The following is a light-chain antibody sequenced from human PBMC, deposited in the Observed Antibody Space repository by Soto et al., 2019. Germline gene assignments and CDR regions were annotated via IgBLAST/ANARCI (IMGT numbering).Light chain of an antibody. CDR1: QSISSY. J-gene: IGKJ4*01. V-gene: IGKV1-39*01. CDR3: QQSYSTPLT. CDR2: AAS. Sequence: IRMTQSPSSLSASPGDRVTITCRASQSISSYLNWYQQKPGKAPKLLIYAASSLQSGVPSRFSGSGSGTDFTLTISSLQPEDFATYYCQQSYSTPLTFGGGTKVDIK.